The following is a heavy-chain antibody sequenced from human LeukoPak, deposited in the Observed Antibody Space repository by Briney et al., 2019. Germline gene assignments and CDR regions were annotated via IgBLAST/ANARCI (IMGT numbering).Heavy chain of an antibody. CDR1: GYTFTSYG. CDR3: ARDPGQQVDY. V-gene: IGHV1-18*01. J-gene: IGHJ4*02. D-gene: IGHD6-13*01. CDR2: INPYNGNT. Sequence: ASVKVSCKASGYTFTSYGISWVRQAPGQGLEWAGWINPYNGNTNYAQKLQGRVTMTTDTSTSTAYMELRSLRSDDTAVYYCARDPGQQVDYWGQGTLVTVSS.